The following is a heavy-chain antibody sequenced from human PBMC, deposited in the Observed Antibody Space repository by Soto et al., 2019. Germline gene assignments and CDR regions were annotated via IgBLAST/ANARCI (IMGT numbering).Heavy chain of an antibody. CDR2: INAGNGNT. Sequence: GGSVKVSCKASGYTLTSYAMHLVGQAPGQRLEWMGWINAGNGNTKYSQKFQGRVTITRDTSASTAYMELSSLRSEDTAVYYCAREPENGYYTGMHFDYWGQGTLVTVSS. CDR3: AREPENGYYTGMHFDY. J-gene: IGHJ4*02. D-gene: IGHD3-3*01. CDR1: GYTLTSYA. V-gene: IGHV1-3*01.